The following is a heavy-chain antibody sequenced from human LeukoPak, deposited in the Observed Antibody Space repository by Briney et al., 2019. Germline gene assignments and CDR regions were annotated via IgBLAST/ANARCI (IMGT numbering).Heavy chain of an antibody. CDR3: AKFPAEAPGD. Sequence: PGASLRLSCAASGFTFSSYAMSWVRQAPGKGLEWVSGISGSGGNTYYADSVKGRFTISRDNSKNTPYLQMNSLRAEDTAVYYCAKFPAEAPGDWGQGALVTVSS. CDR2: ISGSGGNT. CDR1: GFTFSSYA. J-gene: IGHJ4*02. D-gene: IGHD6-6*01. V-gene: IGHV3-23*01.